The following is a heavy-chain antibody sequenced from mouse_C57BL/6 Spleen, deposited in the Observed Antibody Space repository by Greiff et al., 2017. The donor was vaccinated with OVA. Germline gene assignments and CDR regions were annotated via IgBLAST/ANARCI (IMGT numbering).Heavy chain of an antibody. CDR3: ARTLITTVVAFYWYFDV. V-gene: IGHV2-9-1*01. J-gene: IGHJ1*03. CDR2: IWTGGGT. D-gene: IGHD1-1*01. Sequence: QVQLKESGPGLVAPSQSLSITCTVSGFSLTSYAISWVRQPPGKGLEWLGVIWTGGGTNYNSALKSRLSISKDNSKSQVFLKMNSLQTDDTARYYCARTLITTVVAFYWYFDVWGTGTTVTVSS. CDR1: GFSLTSYA.